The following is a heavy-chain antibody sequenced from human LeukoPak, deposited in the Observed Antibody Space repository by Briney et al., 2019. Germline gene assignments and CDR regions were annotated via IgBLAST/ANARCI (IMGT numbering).Heavy chain of an antibody. Sequence: PSETLSLTCAVYGGSFSGYYWSWIRLPPGKGLEWIGEINHSGSTNYNPSLKSRVTISVDTSKNQFSLKLSSVTAADTAVYYCARGRIAVAGTGPRYYYGMDVWGQGTTVTVSS. CDR1: GGSFSGYY. V-gene: IGHV4-34*01. CDR2: INHSGST. D-gene: IGHD6-19*01. J-gene: IGHJ6*02. CDR3: ARGRIAVAGTGPRYYYGMDV.